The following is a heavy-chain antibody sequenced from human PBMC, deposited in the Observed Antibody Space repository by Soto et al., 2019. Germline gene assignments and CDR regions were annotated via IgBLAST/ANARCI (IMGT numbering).Heavy chain of an antibody. CDR3: ARGNNGSYYHYYYGMDV. CDR1: GFTFSSYG. Sequence: GGSLRLSCAASGFTFSSYGMHWVRQAPGKGLEWVAVIWYDGSNKYYADSVKGRFTISRDNSKNTLYLQMNSLRAEDTAVYYCARGNNGSYYHYYYGMDVWGQGTTVTVSS. J-gene: IGHJ6*02. V-gene: IGHV3-33*01. CDR2: IWYDGSNK. D-gene: IGHD1-26*01.